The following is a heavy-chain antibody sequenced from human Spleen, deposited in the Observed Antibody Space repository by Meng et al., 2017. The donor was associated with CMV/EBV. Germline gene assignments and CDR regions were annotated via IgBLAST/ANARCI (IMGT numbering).Heavy chain of an antibody. CDR1: GFTFSSYA. CDR2: ISSSGSII. D-gene: IGHD3-10*01. Sequence: GGSLRLSCAASGFTFSSYAMTWVRQAPGKGLEWVSYISSSGSIIYYIDSVKGRFTISRDNAKNSLSLQMNSLRAEDTAVYYCARGQYYGSGSYPLYGMDVWGQGTTVTVSS. CDR3: ARGQYYGSGSYPLYGMDV. V-gene: IGHV3-48*04. J-gene: IGHJ6*02.